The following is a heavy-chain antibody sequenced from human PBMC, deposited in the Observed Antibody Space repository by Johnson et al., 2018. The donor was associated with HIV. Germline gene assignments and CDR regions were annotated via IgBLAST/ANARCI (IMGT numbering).Heavy chain of an antibody. CDR3: AGDSAAAGLDAFDI. CDR2: IKQDGSEK. Sequence: VQLVESGGGVVQPGRSLRLSCAASGFTFSSYWMSWVRQAPGKGLEWVANIKQDGSEKYYVDSVKGRFTISRDNAKNSLYLQMNSLRAEDTAGYYCAGDSAAAGLDAFDIWGQGTMVTVSS. D-gene: IGHD6-13*01. J-gene: IGHJ3*02. V-gene: IGHV3-7*01. CDR1: GFTFSSYW.